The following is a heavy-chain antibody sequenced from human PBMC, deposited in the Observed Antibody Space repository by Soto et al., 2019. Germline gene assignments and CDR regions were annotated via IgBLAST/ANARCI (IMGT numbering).Heavy chain of an antibody. CDR3: ARALTPGMVYSGYCMDV. V-gene: IGHV1-69*01. J-gene: IGHJ6*02. D-gene: IGHD2-15*01. CDR1: GGNFSSYA. Sequence: QVQLVQSGAEVKKPGSSVKVSCQASGGNFSSYASSWVRPAPGQGLEWMGGIIPIFGTANYAQKFQGRVTITADESTSTAYMELSSLRSEDTAVYYCARALTPGMVYSGYCMDVWGQGTTVTVSS. CDR2: IIPIFGTA.